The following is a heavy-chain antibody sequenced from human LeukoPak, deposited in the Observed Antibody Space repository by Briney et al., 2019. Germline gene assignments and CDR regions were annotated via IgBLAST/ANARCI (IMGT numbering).Heavy chain of an antibody. CDR3: ASNSRTGWFDP. CDR1: GGSISSSSYY. J-gene: IGHJ5*02. Sequence: PSETLSLTCTVSGGSISSSSYYWGWIRQPPGKGLEWIGSIYYSGSTYYNPSLKSRVTISVDTSKNQFSLKLSSVTAADTAVYYCASNSRTGWFDPWGQGTLVTVSS. V-gene: IGHV4-39*01. D-gene: IGHD6-13*01. CDR2: IYYSGST.